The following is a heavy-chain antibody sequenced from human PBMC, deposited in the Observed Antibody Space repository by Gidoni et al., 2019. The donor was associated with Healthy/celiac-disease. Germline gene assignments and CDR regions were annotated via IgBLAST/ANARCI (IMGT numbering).Heavy chain of an antibody. Sequence: QITLKESGPTLVKPTQTLTLTCTFSGFSLSTSGVGVGWIRQPPGKALEWLALIYGDVDKRYRPTLKSRLTITKDTSKNQVVLTMTNMDPVDTATYYCAHPMAAAGTGGALYWGQGTLVTVSS. CDR3: AHPMAAAGTGGALY. V-gene: IGHV2-5*02. J-gene: IGHJ4*02. CDR1: GFSLSTSGVG. CDR2: IYGDVDK. D-gene: IGHD6-13*01.